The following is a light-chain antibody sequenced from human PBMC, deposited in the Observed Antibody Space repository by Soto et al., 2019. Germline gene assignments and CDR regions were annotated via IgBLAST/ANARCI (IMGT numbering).Light chain of an antibody. CDR3: QQRSNWPPIT. CDR1: QSIASY. V-gene: IGKV1-39*01. Sequence: DIQMTQSPSSLSASVGDRVTITCRASQSIASYLNWYQQKPGEAPNLLIYAASTLQSGVPSRFSGRGSGTDFSLTISSLEPEDFAVYYCQQRSNWPPITFGQGTRLEIK. J-gene: IGKJ5*01. CDR2: AAS.